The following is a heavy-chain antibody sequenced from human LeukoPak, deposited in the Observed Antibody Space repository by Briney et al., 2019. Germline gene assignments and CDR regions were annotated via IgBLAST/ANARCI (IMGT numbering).Heavy chain of an antibody. CDR3: ARAPLDYYDSSGYFDY. D-gene: IGHD3-22*01. V-gene: IGHV3-30-3*01. J-gene: IGHJ4*02. CDR1: GFTFSSYA. Sequence: GGSLRLSCAASGFTFSSYAMHWVRQAPGKGLEWVAVISYDGSNKYCADSVKGRFTISRDNSKNTLYLQMNSLRAEDTAVYYCARAPLDYYDSSGYFDYWGQGTLVTVSS. CDR2: ISYDGSNK.